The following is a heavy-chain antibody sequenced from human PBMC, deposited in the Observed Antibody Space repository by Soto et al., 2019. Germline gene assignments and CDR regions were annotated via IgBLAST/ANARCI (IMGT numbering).Heavy chain of an antibody. J-gene: IGHJ5*02. V-gene: IGHV3-66*01. CDR3: ARGSGFCSSTRCYQIWFDP. CDR1: GFTVSNNY. Sequence: EVQLVESGGGLVQPGGSLRLSCAASGFTVSNNYMNWVRQAPGKGLEWVSVIYSGGSTNYADSVKGRFTISRDNSKNTLYLQMNSLRAEDTAVYYCARGSGFCSSTRCYQIWFDPWGQGTLVTVSS. D-gene: IGHD2-2*01. CDR2: IYSGGST.